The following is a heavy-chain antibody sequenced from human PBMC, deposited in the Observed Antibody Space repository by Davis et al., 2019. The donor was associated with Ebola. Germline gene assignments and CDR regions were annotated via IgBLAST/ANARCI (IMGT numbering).Heavy chain of an antibody. CDR2: IKQDGSEK. CDR3: ARGSLQYVNY. D-gene: IGHD4-11*01. Sequence: GESLKISCAASGFTFSVYWMSWVRQTPGKGLEWVGNIKQDGSEKYYVDSVKGRFTISRDNAKKSLYLQMNSLRVEDTAVYYCARGSLQYVNYWGQGTLVTVSS. J-gene: IGHJ4*02. V-gene: IGHV3-7*01. CDR1: GFTFSVYW.